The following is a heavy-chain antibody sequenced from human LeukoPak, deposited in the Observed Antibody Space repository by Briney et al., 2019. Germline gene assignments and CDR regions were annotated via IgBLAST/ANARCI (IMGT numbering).Heavy chain of an antibody. CDR3: LAGGY. Sequence: GGSLRLSCAASAFTFSSPWMSWVRQAPGKGLEWVANIKQDGSETYYVDSVKGRFTISRDNAKNSLYPQMNSLRAEDTAVYYCLAGGYWGQGTLVTVSS. CDR2: IKQDGSET. V-gene: IGHV3-7*01. D-gene: IGHD3-16*01. CDR1: AFTFSSPW. J-gene: IGHJ4*02.